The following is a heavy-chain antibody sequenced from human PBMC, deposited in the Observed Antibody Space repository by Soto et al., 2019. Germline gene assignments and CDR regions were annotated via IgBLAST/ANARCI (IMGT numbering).Heavy chain of an antibody. D-gene: IGHD3-10*01. CDR1: GYTLTELS. J-gene: IGHJ6*02. Sequence: QVQLVQSGAEVKKPGASVKVSCKVSGYTLTELSMHWVRQAPGKGLEWMGGFDPEDGETIYAQKFQGRVTMTEDTSTDTAYMELSSLRSEDTAVYYCATAPGSEITMVRGIHYYYGMDVWGQGTTVTVSS. CDR2: FDPEDGET. CDR3: ATAPGSEITMVRGIHYYYGMDV. V-gene: IGHV1-24*01.